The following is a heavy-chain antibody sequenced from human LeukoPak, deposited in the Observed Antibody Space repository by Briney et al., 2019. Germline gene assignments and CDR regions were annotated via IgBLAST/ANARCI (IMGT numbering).Heavy chain of an antibody. J-gene: IGHJ5*02. CDR3: TRVLAAAGKGWFDP. Sequence: GGSLRLSCTASGFTFGDYAMSWVRQAPGKGLEWVGFIRSEAYGGTTEYAASVKGRFTISRDDSKSIAYLQMNSLKTEDTAVYYCTRVLAAAGKGWFDPWGQGTLVTVSS. D-gene: IGHD6-13*01. CDR2: IRSEAYGGTT. V-gene: IGHV3-49*04. CDR1: GFTFGDYA.